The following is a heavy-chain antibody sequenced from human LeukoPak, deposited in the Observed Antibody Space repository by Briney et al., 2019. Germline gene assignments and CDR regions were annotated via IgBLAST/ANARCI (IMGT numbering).Heavy chain of an antibody. CDR3: ARSTSTLWFGEGMNAFDI. CDR2: IIPIFGTA. V-gene: IGHV1-69*01. Sequence: SVKVSCKASGGTFSSYAISWVRQAPGQGLEWMGGIIPIFGTANYAQKFQGRVTITADESTSTAYMELSSLRSEDTAVYYCARSTSTLWFGEGMNAFDIWGQGTMVTVSS. CDR1: GGTFSSYA. D-gene: IGHD3-10*01. J-gene: IGHJ3*02.